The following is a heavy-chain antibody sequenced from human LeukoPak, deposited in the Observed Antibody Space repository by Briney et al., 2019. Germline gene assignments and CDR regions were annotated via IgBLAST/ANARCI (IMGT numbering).Heavy chain of an antibody. V-gene: IGHV1-2*02. D-gene: IGHD5-18*01. CDR3: ARPLGYSYGLNWFDP. CDR1: GYTFTGYY. CDR2: INPNSGGT. J-gene: IGHJ5*02. Sequence: ASVKVSCKASGYTFTGYYMHWVRQAPGQGLEWMGWINPNSGGTNYAQKFQGRVTMTRDTSISTAYMELSRLRSDDTAVYYCARPLGYSYGLNWFDPWGQGTLVTVSS.